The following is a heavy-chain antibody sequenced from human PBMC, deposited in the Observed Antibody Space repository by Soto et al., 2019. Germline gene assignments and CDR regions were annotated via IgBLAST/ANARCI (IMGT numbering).Heavy chain of an antibody. Sequence: QVQLVQSGAEVKKPGSSVKVSCKASGGTFSRYTISWVRQAPGQGLEWMGRIIPILDIPNYAQNFQGRVTITADTSTSTVYMEVSRLSSGDRAVYYCASHFTGVVVLGASPPGGDNYGWDVWGQGTTVTVSS. J-gene: IGHJ6*02. CDR3: ASHFTGVVVLGASPPGGDNYGWDV. D-gene: IGHD2-15*01. V-gene: IGHV1-69*02. CDR2: IIPILDIP. CDR1: GGTFSRYT.